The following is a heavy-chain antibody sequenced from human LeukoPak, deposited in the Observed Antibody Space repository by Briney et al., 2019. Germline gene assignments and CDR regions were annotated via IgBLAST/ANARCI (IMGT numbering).Heavy chain of an antibody. CDR2: IYWDDDK. J-gene: IGHJ3*02. D-gene: IGHD3-22*01. Sequence: VSGPTLVKPTQTLTLTCTFSGFSLSTSGVGVGWIRQPPGKALEWLALIYWDDDKRYSPSLKSRPTITKDTSKNQVVLTMTNMDPVDTATYYCAHSAHYYDSSGYWDKILDAFDIWGQGTVVTVSS. V-gene: IGHV2-5*02. CDR1: GFSLSTSGVG. CDR3: AHSAHYYDSSGYWDKILDAFDI.